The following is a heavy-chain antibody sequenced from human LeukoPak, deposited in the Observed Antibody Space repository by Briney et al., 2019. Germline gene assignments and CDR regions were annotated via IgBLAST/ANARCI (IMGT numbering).Heavy chain of an antibody. CDR2: ISGSGGST. V-gene: IGHV3-23*01. Sequence: GGSLRLSCAASGFTFSSYAMSWVRQAPGKGLEWVSAISGSGGSTYYADSVKGRFTISRDNSKNTLYLQMNSLRAEDTAVYYCAKDQYYYGSGSPLYYFDYWGQGTLVTVSS. J-gene: IGHJ4*02. CDR3: AKDQYYYGSGSPLYYFDY. D-gene: IGHD3-10*01. CDR1: GFTFSSYA.